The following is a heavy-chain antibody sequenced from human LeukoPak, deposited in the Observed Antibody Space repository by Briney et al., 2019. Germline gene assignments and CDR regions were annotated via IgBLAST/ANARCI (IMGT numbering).Heavy chain of an antibody. CDR1: GFTFSSYW. CDR3: ARGRQVVVVAAHNWFDP. CDR2: INSDGRST. V-gene: IGHV3-74*01. J-gene: IGHJ5*02. Sequence: GGSLRLSCAASGFTFSSYWMHWVRQAPGKGLVWVSRINSDGRSTSYADSVKGRFTISRDNAKNTLYLQMNSLRAEDTAVYYCARGRQVVVVAAHNWFDPWGQGTLVTVSS. D-gene: IGHD2-15*01.